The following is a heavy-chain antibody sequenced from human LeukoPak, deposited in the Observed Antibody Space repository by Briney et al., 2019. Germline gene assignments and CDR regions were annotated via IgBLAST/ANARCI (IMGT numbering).Heavy chain of an antibody. Sequence: ASVKVSCKASGYTFTSYYMNWVRQATGQGLEWMGWMNPNSGNTGYAQKFQGRVTMTRNTSISTAYMELSSLRSEDTAVYYCARPSLYCSSTSCHLRGYYYYMDVWGKGPTVTVSS. D-gene: IGHD2-2*01. V-gene: IGHV1-8*01. J-gene: IGHJ6*03. CDR1: GYTFTSYY. CDR3: ARPSLYCSSTSCHLRGYYYYMDV. CDR2: MNPNSGNT.